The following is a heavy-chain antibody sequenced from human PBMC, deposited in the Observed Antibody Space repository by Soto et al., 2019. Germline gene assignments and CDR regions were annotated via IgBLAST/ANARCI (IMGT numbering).Heavy chain of an antibody. D-gene: IGHD3-22*01. CDR3: AYYDSSGYYFPLVAF. CDR1: GGTFSSYA. V-gene: IGHV1-69*13. CDR2: IIPIFGTA. J-gene: IGHJ4*02. Sequence: GASVKVSCKASGGTFSSYAISWVRQAPGQGLEWMGGIIPIFGTANYAQKFQGRVTITADESTSTAYMELSSLRSEDTAVYYCAYYDSSGYYFPLVAFWGQGTLVTVS.